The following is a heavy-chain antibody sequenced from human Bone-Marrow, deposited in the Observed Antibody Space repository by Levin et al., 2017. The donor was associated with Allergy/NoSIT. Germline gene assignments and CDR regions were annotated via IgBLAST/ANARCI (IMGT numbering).Heavy chain of an antibody. J-gene: IGHJ5*02. CDR3: ARDREYYGSGKNWFDP. V-gene: IGHV4-61*02. D-gene: IGHD3-10*01. Sequence: PSQTLSLTCTVSGGSISSGSYYWSWIRQPAGKGLEWIGRIYTSGSTNYNTSLKSRVTISVDTSKNQFSLKLSSVTAADTAVYYCARDREYYGSGKNWFDPWGQGTLVTVSS. CDR1: GGSISSGSYY. CDR2: IYTSGST.